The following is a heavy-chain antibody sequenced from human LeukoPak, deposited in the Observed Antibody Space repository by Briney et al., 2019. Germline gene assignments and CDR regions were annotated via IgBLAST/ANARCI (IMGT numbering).Heavy chain of an antibody. Sequence: ASVKVSCKASGYTFTGYYMHWVRQAPGQGLEWMGWINPNSGGTNYAQKFQGRVTMTRDTSISTAYMELSRLRSDDTAVYYCARAGTVGWEGYYYYMDVWGKGTTVTVSS. J-gene: IGHJ6*03. CDR1: GYTFTGYY. CDR2: INPNSGGT. D-gene: IGHD4-23*01. V-gene: IGHV1-2*02. CDR3: ARAGTVGWEGYYYYMDV.